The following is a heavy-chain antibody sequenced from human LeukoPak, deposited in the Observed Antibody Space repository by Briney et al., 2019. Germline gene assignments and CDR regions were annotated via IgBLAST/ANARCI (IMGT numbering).Heavy chain of an antibody. CDR2: ISSSSSTI. J-gene: IGHJ6*03. CDR1: GFTFSSYS. D-gene: IGHD3-3*01. Sequence: GGSLRLSCAASGFTFSSYSMNWVRQAPGKGLEWVSYISSSSSTIYYADSVKGRFTISRDNAKNSLYLQMNSLRAEDTAVYYCARDFAPQYYYYYMDVWGKGTTVTVSS. CDR3: ARDFAPQYYYYYMDV. V-gene: IGHV3-48*01.